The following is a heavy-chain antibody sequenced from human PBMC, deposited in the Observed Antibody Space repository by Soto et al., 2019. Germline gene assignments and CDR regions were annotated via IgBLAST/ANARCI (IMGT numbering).Heavy chain of an antibody. J-gene: IGHJ3*02. D-gene: IGHD1-26*01. CDR3: TKGNMGATLRPDAFDI. CDR1: GFTFDDYA. Sequence: GGSLRLSCVASGFTFDDYAMHWVRQAPGKGLEWVSGISWNSGSIGYADSVKGRFTISRDNAKNSLYLRLNSLRPEDTALYYCTKGNMGATLRPDAFDIWGQGTVVTVSS. CDR2: ISWNSGSI. V-gene: IGHV3-9*01.